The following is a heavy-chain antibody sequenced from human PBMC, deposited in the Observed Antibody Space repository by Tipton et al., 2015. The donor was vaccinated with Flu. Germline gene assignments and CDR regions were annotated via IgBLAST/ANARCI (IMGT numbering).Heavy chain of an antibody. V-gene: IGHV4-31*03. J-gene: IGHJ5*02. Sequence: TLSLTCTVSGGSISSGGYYWSWIRQHPGKGLEWIGYIYYSGSTYYNPSLKSRVTISVDTSKNQFSLKLSSVTAADTAVYYCAREAPTIFGVVISPPGGWFDPWGQGTLVTVSS. CDR3: AREAPTIFGVVISPPGGWFDP. CDR2: IYYSGST. D-gene: IGHD3-3*01. CDR1: GGSISSGGYY.